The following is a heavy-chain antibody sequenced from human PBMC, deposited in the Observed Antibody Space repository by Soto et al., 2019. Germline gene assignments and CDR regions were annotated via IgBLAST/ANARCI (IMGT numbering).Heavy chain of an antibody. CDR3: ASGQDNRVVNFDY. D-gene: IGHD2-2*01. V-gene: IGHV3-11*03. CDR2: ITSSSYT. Sequence: PGGSLRLSCAASGFTFSDYYMSWIRQAPGKGLEWISYITSSSYTNYADSVKGRFTISRDNAKNSVYLQMNSLRAEDTAVYFCASGQDNRVVNFDYWGQGTLVTVSS. J-gene: IGHJ4*02. CDR1: GFTFSDYY.